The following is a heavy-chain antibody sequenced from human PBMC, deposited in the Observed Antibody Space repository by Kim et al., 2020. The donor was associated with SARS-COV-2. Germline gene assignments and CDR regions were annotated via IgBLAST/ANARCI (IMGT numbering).Heavy chain of an antibody. CDR1: GYTFSDYA. D-gene: IGHD6-13*01. Sequence: ASVKVSCRASGYTFSDYAMHWVRQAPGQGLEWMGWINAGNGNTKYSQELQGRVTLTRDTSPTIAYMELSSLRSEDTAVYYCARDPYSSSWYYGMDVWGQGTTVTVSS. J-gene: IGHJ6*02. CDR3: ARDPYSSSWYYGMDV. V-gene: IGHV1-3*01. CDR2: INAGNGNT.